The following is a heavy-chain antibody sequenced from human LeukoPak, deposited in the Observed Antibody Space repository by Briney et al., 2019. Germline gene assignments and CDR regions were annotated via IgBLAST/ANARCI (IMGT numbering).Heavy chain of an antibody. CDR3: ARVGGGVYDFLTGYDY. J-gene: IGHJ4*02. D-gene: IGHD3-9*01. V-gene: IGHV1-2*02. Sequence: ASVKVSCKASGYTLTDYYLHWVRQAPGQGLQWMGWINPNSGATQNAQNFQGRVTMTRDTSISTAYMELRSLSSDDTAVYYCARVGGGVYDFLTGYDYWGQGTLVTVSS. CDR2: INPNSGAT. CDR1: GYTLTDYY.